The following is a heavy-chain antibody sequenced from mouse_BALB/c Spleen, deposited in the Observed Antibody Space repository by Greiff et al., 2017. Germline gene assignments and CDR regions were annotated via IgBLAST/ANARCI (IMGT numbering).Heavy chain of an antibody. V-gene: IGHV3-2*02. Sequence: EVKLQESGPGLVKPSQSLSLTCTVTGYSITSDYAWNWIRQFPGNKLEWMGYISYSGSTSYNPSLKSRISITRDTSKNQFFLQLNSVTTEDTATYYCARSSRGIYDYDEGFAYWGQGTLVTVSA. CDR3: ARSSRGIYDYDEGFAY. D-gene: IGHD2-4*01. CDR2: ISYSGST. CDR1: GYSITSDYA. J-gene: IGHJ3*01.